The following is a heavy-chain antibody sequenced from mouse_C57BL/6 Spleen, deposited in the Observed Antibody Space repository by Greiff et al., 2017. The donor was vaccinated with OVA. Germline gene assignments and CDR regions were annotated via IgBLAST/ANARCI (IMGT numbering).Heavy chain of an antibody. V-gene: IGHV10-3*01. CDR3: VREGVSYDYDGAWFAY. D-gene: IGHD2-4*01. CDR2: IRSKSSNYAT. CDR1: GFTFNTYA. Sequence: GGGLVQPKGSLKLSCAASGFTFNTYAMHWVSQAPGKGLEWVARIRSKSSNYATYYADSVKDRFTISRDDSQSMLYLQMNNLKTEDTAMYYCVREGVSYDYDGAWFAYWGQGTLVTVSA. J-gene: IGHJ3*01.